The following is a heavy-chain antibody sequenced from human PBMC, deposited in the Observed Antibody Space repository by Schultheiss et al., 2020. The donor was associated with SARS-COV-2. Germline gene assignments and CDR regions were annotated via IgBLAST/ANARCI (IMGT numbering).Heavy chain of an antibody. J-gene: IGHJ5*02. V-gene: IGHV1-18*04. D-gene: IGHD3-3*01. CDR1: GYALSTYY. Sequence: ASVKVSCKASGYALSTYYMHWVRQAPGQGLEWMGWISAYNVNTNYAQKLQGRVTMTRDTSTSTVYMELSSLRSDDTAVYYCARDPGFGVVIGRFDPWGQGTLVTVSS. CDR3: ARDPGFGVVIGRFDP. CDR2: ISAYNVNT.